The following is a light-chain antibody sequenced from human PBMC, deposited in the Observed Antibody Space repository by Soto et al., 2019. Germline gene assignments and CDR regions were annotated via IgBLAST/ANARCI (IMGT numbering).Light chain of an antibody. CDR2: KAS. J-gene: IGKJ1*01. CDR3: QHYSTYPWT. CDR1: QTISTL. Sequence: DIQMTQSPSTLSASVGDRVTITCRASQTISTLLAWYQQRPGKAPNPLMYKASSLESGVPSRFSGGRSGTEFTLTISSLQPDDFATYFCQHYSTYPWTFGQGTKVDIK. V-gene: IGKV1-5*03.